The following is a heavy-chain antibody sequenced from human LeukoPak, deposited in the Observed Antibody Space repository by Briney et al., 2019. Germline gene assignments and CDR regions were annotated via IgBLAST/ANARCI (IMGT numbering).Heavy chain of an antibody. J-gene: IGHJ4*02. CDR3: ADLEGWRGY. CDR2: ISSSSSTI. D-gene: IGHD3-3*01. V-gene: IGHV3-48*02. CDR1: GFIFSSYH. Sequence: TGRSLRLSCAASGFIFSSYHMNWVRQAPGKGLEWVSYISSSSSTIHYADSVKGRFTISRDNAKNSLYLQMNSLRDEDTAVYYCADLEGWRGYWGQGTLVTVSS.